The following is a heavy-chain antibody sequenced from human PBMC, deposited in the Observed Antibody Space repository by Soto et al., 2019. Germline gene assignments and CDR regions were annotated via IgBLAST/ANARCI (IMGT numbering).Heavy chain of an antibody. CDR1: GYTFTSYA. CDR3: ARGGLNYYDSSGYYDIFDY. D-gene: IGHD3-22*01. J-gene: IGHJ4*02. Sequence: ASVRVSCKASGYTFTSYAMHWVRQAPGQRLEWMGWINAGNGNTKYSQKFQGRVTITRDTSASTAYMELSSLRSEDTAVYYCARGGLNYYDSSGYYDIFDYWGQGTLVTVSS. CDR2: INAGNGNT. V-gene: IGHV1-3*01.